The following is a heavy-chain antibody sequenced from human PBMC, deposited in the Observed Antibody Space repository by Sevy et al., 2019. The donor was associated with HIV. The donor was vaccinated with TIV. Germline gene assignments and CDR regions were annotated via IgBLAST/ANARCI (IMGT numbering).Heavy chain of an antibody. J-gene: IGHJ3*02. V-gene: IGHV4-59*01. CDR2: IYDSGHT. CDR1: GGSFSTYS. D-gene: IGHD4-17*01. Sequence: SETLSLTCTVSGGSFSTYSWNWIRQSPGKGLEWIGYIYDSGHTNYNPCLKSRVTISVDTSKNQFSLKLNSVTAADTAVYYCAREKGTVTILSAFDIWGQGTRVTVSS. CDR3: AREKGTVTILSAFDI.